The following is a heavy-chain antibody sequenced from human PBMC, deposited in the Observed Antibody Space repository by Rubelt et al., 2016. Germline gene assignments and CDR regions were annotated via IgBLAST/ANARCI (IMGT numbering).Heavy chain of an antibody. V-gene: IGHV3-30*02. D-gene: IGHD6-19*01. J-gene: IGHJ6*02. CDR2: IRFVGTNK. CDR3: AKQVVPGTAHQFAMDV. CDR1: GSTFSSYG. Sequence: GGGLVKPGGSLRLSCAASGSTFSSYGLHWVRQAPGKGLEWVAFIRFVGTNKYYADSVQGRFIISRDNSKNTLHLQMNSPRPEATAVYYRAKQVVPGTAHQFAMDVWGQGTKVTVSS.